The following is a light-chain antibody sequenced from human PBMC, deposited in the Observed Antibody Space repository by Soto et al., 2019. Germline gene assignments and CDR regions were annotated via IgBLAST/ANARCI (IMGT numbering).Light chain of an antibody. J-gene: IGLJ1*01. Sequence: SYELTQPPSVSVAPGKTARITCGGNNIGSKSVHWYQQKPGQAPVLVIYYDSDRPSGIPERFSGSNSGNTATLTISRVEAGDEDDYYCQVWDSSSGHYVFGTGTKLTVL. CDR2: YDS. CDR1: NIGSKS. CDR3: QVWDSSSGHYV. V-gene: IGLV3-21*04.